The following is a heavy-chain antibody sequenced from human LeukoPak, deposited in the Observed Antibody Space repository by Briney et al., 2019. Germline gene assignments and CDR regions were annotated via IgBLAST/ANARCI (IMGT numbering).Heavy chain of an antibody. CDR3: ARSRDSSGYYYLI. D-gene: IGHD3-22*01. J-gene: IGHJ4*02. CDR2: IYPDDSES. CDR1: GYSFTNYW. Sequence: GESLKISCEASGYSFTNYWIGWVRQMPGKGLEWMGIIYPDDSESKYSPSFQGQVTISADKSISTAYLQWSSLKASDTAMYYCARSRDSSGYYYLIWGQGTLVTVSS. V-gene: IGHV5-51*01.